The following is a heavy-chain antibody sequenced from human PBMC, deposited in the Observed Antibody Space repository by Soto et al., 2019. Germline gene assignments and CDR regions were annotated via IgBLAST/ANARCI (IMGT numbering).Heavy chain of an antibody. Sequence: PGGSLRLSCAASGFTFSSYSMNWVRQATGKGLEWVSAISGSSSNTYYADSVKGRFTISRDNAKNSLYLQMSSLRAEDTAVSYRARDPPLRLSAVRLGLYWGQGTPVTDSS. V-gene: IGHV3-21*01. D-gene: IGHD6-19*01. CDR3: ARDPPLRLSAVRLGLY. CDR1: GFTFSSYS. J-gene: IGHJ4*02. CDR2: ISGSSSNT.